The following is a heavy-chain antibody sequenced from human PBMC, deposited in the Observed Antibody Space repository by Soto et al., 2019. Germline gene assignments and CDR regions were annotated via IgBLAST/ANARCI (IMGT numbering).Heavy chain of an antibody. J-gene: IGHJ4*02. CDR2: IYYSGST. CDR1: GGSVSSGSYY. D-gene: IGHD6-19*01. Sequence: SETLSLTCTVSGGSVSSGSYYWSWIRQPPGKGLEWIGYIYYSGSTNYNPSLKSRVTISVDTSKNQFSLKLSSVTAADTAVYYCARVRMGIAVAGSYKSDYWGQGTLVTVSS. V-gene: IGHV4-61*01. CDR3: ARVRMGIAVAGSYKSDY.